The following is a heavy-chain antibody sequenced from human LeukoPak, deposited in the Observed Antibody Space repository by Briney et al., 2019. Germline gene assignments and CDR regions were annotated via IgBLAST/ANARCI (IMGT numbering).Heavy chain of an antibody. CDR1: GYTFTSYD. V-gene: IGHV1-8*01. Sequence: ASVKVSCKASGYTFTSYDINWVRQATGQGLEWMGWVDPNSGSTGYAQKFKGRVTMTRDTSGSIAYLEVSSLTSQDTAVYYCARVVYNDGTDAFDIWGQGTLVTVSS. J-gene: IGHJ3*02. CDR3: ARVVYNDGTDAFDI. CDR2: VDPNSGST. D-gene: IGHD1-1*01.